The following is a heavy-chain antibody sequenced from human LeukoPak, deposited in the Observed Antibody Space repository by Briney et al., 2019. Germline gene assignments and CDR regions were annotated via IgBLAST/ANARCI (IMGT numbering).Heavy chain of an antibody. V-gene: IGHV1-69*13. CDR3: ARRYCSGGSCSYYYGMDV. Sequence: GASVKVSCKASGGTFSSYAISWVRQAPGQRLEWMGGIIPIFGTANYAQKFQGRVTITADESTSTAYMELSSLRSEDTAVYYCARRYCSGGSCSYYYGMDVWGQGTTVTVSS. J-gene: IGHJ6*02. CDR1: GGTFSSYA. CDR2: IIPIFGTA. D-gene: IGHD2-15*01.